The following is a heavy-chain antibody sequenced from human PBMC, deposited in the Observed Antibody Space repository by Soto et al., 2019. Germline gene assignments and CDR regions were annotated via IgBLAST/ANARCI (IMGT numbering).Heavy chain of an antibody. D-gene: IGHD3-22*01. CDR3: ARVPYYDSSGYYHFDY. J-gene: IGHJ4*02. CDR1: GGTFSSCS. CDR2: ITPLFGSA. V-gene: IGHV1-69*13. Sequence: SVKVSCKASGGTFSSCSISWVRQAPGQGLEWMGGITPLFGSANYAQKFQGRITITADESTSTAYMELSSLRSEDTAVYYCARVPYYDSSGYYHFDYWGQGTLVTVSS.